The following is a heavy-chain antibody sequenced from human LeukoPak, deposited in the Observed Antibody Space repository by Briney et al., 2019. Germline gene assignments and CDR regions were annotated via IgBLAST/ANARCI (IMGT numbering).Heavy chain of an antibody. J-gene: IGHJ3*02. Sequence: PGGSLRLSCAASGFTFSDYNMNWARQAPGKGLEWVSSISRSSYYIYYTDSVKGRFTISRDNSKNTLYLQMNSLRAEDTAVYYCAKPNYYDSTGAFDIWGQGTMVTVSS. D-gene: IGHD3-22*01. CDR2: ISRSSYYI. CDR3: AKPNYYDSTGAFDI. CDR1: GFTFSDYN. V-gene: IGHV3-21*01.